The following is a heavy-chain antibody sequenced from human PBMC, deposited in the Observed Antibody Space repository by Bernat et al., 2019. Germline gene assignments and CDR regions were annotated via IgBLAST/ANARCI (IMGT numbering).Heavy chain of an antibody. Sequence: AQLAEPGGDLVQPGGSLRLSCAASGFTFSKFWMYWVRQAPGKWLVWVSRINTDGSNTIYADSVKGRFTISRDNAKNTVNLQMNSMRVEDTGVYYCAKGGWYYNSYVDLLGKGTTVTVSS. V-gene: IGHV3-74*01. D-gene: IGHD3-16*01. J-gene: IGHJ6*04. CDR3: AKGGWYYNSYVDL. CDR2: INTDGSNT. CDR1: GFTFSKFW.